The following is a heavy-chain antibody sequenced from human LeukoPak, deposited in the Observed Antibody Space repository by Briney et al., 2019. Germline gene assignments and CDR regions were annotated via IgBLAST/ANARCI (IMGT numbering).Heavy chain of an antibody. CDR3: ASALLWFGEINYYGMDV. D-gene: IGHD3-10*01. CDR1: GFTVSSNY. CDR2: IYSGGST. V-gene: IGHV3-53*01. Sequence: PGGSLRLSCAASGFTVSSNYMSWVRQAPGKGLEWVSIIYSGGSTYYADSVKGRFTISRDNSKNTLYLQMNSLRAEDTAVYYCASALLWFGEINYYGMDVCGQGTTVTVSS. J-gene: IGHJ6*02.